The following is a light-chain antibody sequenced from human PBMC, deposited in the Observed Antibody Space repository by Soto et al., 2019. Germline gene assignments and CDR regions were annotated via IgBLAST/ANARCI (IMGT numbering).Light chain of an antibody. CDR3: SSYSSISHWV. CDR1: SSDIGAYNH. CDR2: EVT. J-gene: IGLJ3*02. V-gene: IGLV2-14*01. Sequence: QSALTQPASVSRSPGQSITISCTGTSSDIGAYNHVSWYQQHPGKAPKLMIYEVTNRPSGVSIRFSGSKSGSAASLTISGLQAEDEADYYCSSYSSISHWVFGGGTKLTVL.